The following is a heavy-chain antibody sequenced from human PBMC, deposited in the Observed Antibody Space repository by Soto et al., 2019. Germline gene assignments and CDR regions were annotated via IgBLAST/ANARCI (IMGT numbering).Heavy chain of an antibody. Sequence: AGSLKTSGNGSGYSFTSYWIGWVRQMPGKGLEWMGIIYPGDSDTRYSPSFQGQVTISADKSISTAYLQWSSLKASDTVMYYCARLLAVAGAFDIWGQGTMVTVSS. CDR3: ARLLAVAGAFDI. D-gene: IGHD6-19*01. CDR1: GYSFTSYW. J-gene: IGHJ3*02. CDR2: IYPGDSDT. V-gene: IGHV5-51*01.